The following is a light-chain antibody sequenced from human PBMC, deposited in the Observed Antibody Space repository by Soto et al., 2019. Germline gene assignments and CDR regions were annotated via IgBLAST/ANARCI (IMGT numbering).Light chain of an antibody. J-gene: IGKJ4*01. CDR1: QDISNY. Sequence: FQMTQSPSSLSASVGDTITITCQATQDISNYLNWYQQKPGEAPKLLIYDASKLETGVPSRFSGSGSGTDFTLTISSLQPEDVATYYCQKCNSAPLTFGGGTKVDIK. CDR3: QKCNSAPLT. CDR2: DAS. V-gene: IGKV1-33*01.